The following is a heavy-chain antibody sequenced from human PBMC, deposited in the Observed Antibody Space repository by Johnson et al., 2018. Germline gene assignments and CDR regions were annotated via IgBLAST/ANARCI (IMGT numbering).Heavy chain of an antibody. J-gene: IGHJ6*02. CDR2: IVPMFGSV. V-gene: IGHV1-69*12. Sequence: QVQLVQSGAEVKKPGASVKVSCKASGGSFSSYTVTWVRQTPGQGLEWMGAIVPMFGSVKYAQKFQGRVTITADESTATAYMGLSSLRSGDTAVFYRARATGYYDFWSGYFYYYYGMDVWGQGTTVTVSS. D-gene: IGHD3-3*01. CDR3: ARATGYYDFWSGYFYYYYGMDV. CDR1: GGSFSSYT.